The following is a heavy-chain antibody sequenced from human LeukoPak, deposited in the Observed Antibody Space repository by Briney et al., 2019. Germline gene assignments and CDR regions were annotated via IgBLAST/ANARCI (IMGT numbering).Heavy chain of an antibody. D-gene: IGHD1-1*01. CDR2: IFSTGST. CDR3: ARRFTTNHDY. V-gene: IGHV4-59*08. Sequence: SETLSLTCTISGGATSSYYWSWIRQPPGKGLEWIGYIFSTGSTNYNPSLESRVTISIDPSKSQFSLSLSSVTAADTAIYYCARRFTTNHDYWGQGILVTVSS. J-gene: IGHJ4*02. CDR1: GGATSSYY.